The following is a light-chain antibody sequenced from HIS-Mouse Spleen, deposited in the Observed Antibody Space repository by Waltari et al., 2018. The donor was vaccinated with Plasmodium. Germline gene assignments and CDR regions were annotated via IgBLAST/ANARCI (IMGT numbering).Light chain of an antibody. J-gene: IGLJ3*02. CDR1: AFPKKY. CDR3: YSTDSSGNHRV. CDR2: EDS. V-gene: IGLV3-10*01. Sequence: SYELTQPPSVSVSPGQTARITCSGDAFPKKYAYWYQQKSGQDPVMVIYEDSKRPSGSPERCSGSSSGTMATLTISGAQVEDEADYYCYSTDSSGNHRVFGGGTKLTVL.